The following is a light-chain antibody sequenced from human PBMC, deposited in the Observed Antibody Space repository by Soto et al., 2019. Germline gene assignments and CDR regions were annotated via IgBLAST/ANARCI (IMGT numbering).Light chain of an antibody. CDR2: AAS. CDR1: QDIRID. V-gene: IGKV1-39*01. CDR3: QQSYSTPPT. Sequence: IQMTQFPSSLSAAVRDRVTVTCRASQDIRIDLGWYQQKPGKAPKLLIYAASSLQSGVPSRFSGSGSGADFTLTISSLQPEDFATYYCQQSYSTPPTFGQGTKVDIK. J-gene: IGKJ1*01.